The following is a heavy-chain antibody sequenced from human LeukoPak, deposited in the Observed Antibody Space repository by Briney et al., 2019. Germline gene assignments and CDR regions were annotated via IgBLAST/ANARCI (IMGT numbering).Heavy chain of an antibody. Sequence: GGSLRLSCAASGFTFSNYAMSWVRQAPGKGLEWVSAISGSGVNTYYADSVKGRFTISRDNSKNTLYLQMNRLRAEDTAVYYCAKVPLIAAPKHFDYWGQGTLVTVSS. CDR2: ISGSGVNT. CDR3: AKVPLIAAPKHFDY. V-gene: IGHV3-23*01. D-gene: IGHD6-13*01. J-gene: IGHJ4*02. CDR1: GFTFSNYA.